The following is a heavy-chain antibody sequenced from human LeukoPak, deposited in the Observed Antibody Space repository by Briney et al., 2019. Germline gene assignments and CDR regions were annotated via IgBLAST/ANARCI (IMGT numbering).Heavy chain of an antibody. CDR3: AKDRYYDSSGPQGPFDY. V-gene: IGHV3-23*01. J-gene: IGHJ4*02. CDR2: ISVSGGST. Sequence: GGSLRLSCAASGFSFSSYAMSWVRQAPGKGLEWVSAISVSGGSTYYADSVKGRFTISRDNSNNTLYLQMNSLRAEDTAVYYCAKDRYYDSSGPQGPFDYWGQGTLVTVSS. CDR1: GFSFSSYA. D-gene: IGHD3-22*01.